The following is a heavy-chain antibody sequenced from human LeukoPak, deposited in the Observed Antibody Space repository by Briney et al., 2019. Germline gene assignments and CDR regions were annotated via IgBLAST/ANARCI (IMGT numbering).Heavy chain of an antibody. Sequence: ASVKVSCRASGYTFTDYYMHWVRQAPGQGLEWMGWINPNSGGTNYAQKFQGWVTMTRNTSISTAYMELSRLRSDDTAVYYCARSCSSSCPLDYWGQGTLVTVSS. J-gene: IGHJ4*02. V-gene: IGHV1-2*04. CDR1: GYTFTDYY. D-gene: IGHD6-13*01. CDR2: INPNSGGT. CDR3: ARSCSSSCPLDY.